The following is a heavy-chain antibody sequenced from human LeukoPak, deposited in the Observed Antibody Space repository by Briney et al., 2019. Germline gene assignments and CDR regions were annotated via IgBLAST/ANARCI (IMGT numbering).Heavy chain of an antibody. CDR1: GFTFSDSW. CDR2: INTDGSST. Sequence: PGGSLRLSCAASGFTFSDSWMYWVRQAPGKGLVWVAFINTDGSSTNYADSVKGRFTIYRDNAQNTLYLQVNTLRAEATAVYSCARALWPGGFDIWGQGTMVTVSS. D-gene: IGHD3/OR15-3a*01. V-gene: IGHV3-74*01. CDR3: ARALWPGGFDI. J-gene: IGHJ3*02.